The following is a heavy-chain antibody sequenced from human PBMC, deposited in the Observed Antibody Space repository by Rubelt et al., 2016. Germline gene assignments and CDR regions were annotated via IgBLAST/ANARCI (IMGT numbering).Heavy chain of an antibody. Sequence: QLQLQESGPELLKPSETLSLTCTVSGDSITTTGHYWGWIRQSPGKGLEWIGTIYYSGRTYSNPSLKSRVTISVDTSNNQFSLRLSSVTAADTAVYYCARGMESTLFYFDSWGLGTLVTVSS. V-gene: IGHV4-39*07. CDR1: GDSITTTGHY. D-gene: IGHD3-3*01. CDR2: IYYSGRT. J-gene: IGHJ4*02. CDR3: ARGMESTLFYFDS.